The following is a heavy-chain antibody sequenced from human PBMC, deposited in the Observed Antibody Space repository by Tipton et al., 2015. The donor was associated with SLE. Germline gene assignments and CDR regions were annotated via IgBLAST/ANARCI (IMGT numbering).Heavy chain of an antibody. D-gene: IGHD6-13*01. J-gene: IGHJ4*02. V-gene: IGHV4-39*01. CDR2: IYYSGST. CDR1: GGSISGYY. CDR3: VAPGLAVEGTFEGLDY. Sequence: GLVKPSETLSLTCTVSGGSISGYYWGWIRQPPGKGLEWIGSIYYSGSTYYSSSLKSRGTISVDTSKNQFSLKLTSVTAEDTAVYYCVAPGLAVEGTFEGLDYWGQGILVTVSS.